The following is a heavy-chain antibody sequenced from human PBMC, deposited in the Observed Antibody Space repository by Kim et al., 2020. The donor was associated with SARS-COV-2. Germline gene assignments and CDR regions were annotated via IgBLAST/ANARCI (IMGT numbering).Heavy chain of an antibody. D-gene: IGHD2-8*02. V-gene: IGHV4-59*13. J-gene: IGHJ5*02. Sequence: SETLSLTCSVSGGSIRNYYWTWVRQPPGKGLEWIGYVHHTGDTYYSPSLRSRVTMSIDTSNNQFSLKLTSATAADTAVYYCVGSRTGPYPWGQGNLVTVS. CDR2: VHHTGDT. CDR3: VGSRTGPYP. CDR1: GGSIRNYY.